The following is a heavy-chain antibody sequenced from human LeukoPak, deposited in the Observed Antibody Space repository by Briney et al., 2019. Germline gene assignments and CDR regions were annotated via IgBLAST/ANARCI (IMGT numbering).Heavy chain of an antibody. Sequence: GGSLRLSCAASGFTFSSYAMSWVRQAPGKGLEWVSAISGSGGSTYYADSVKGRFTISRDNSKNTLYLQMNSLRAEDTAVYYCAKDPTKTILYEWANYGMDVWGQGTTVTVSS. CDR2: ISGSGGST. CDR3: AKDPTKTILYEWANYGMDV. D-gene: IGHD2-8*01. V-gene: IGHV3-23*01. J-gene: IGHJ6*02. CDR1: GFTFSSYA.